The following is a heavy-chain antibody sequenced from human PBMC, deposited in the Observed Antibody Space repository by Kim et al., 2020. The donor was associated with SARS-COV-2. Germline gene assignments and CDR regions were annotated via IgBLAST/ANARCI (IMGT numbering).Heavy chain of an antibody. CDR3: AKGVEYCSSTSCYQEGDAFDI. V-gene: IGHV3-23*01. CDR2: ISGSGGST. D-gene: IGHD2-2*01. Sequence: GGSLRLSCAASGFTFSSYAMSWVRQAPGKGLEWVSAISGSGGSTYYADSVKGRFTISRDNSKNTLYLQMNSLRAEDTAVYYCAKGVEYCSSTSCYQEGDAFDIWGQGTMVTVSS. CDR1: GFTFSSYA. J-gene: IGHJ3*02.